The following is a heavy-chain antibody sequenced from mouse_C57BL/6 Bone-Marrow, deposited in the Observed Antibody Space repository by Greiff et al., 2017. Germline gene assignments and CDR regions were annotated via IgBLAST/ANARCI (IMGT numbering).Heavy chain of an antibody. CDR3: ARDAVVATDYAMDY. V-gene: IGHV3-6*01. CDR2: ISYDGSN. CDR1: GYSITSGYY. Sequence: EVKLVESGPGLVKPSQSLSLTCSVTGYSITSGYYWNWIRQFPGNKLEWMGYISYDGSNNYNPSLKNRIAITRDTSKNQFFLKLNSVTTEDTATYYCARDAVVATDYAMDYWGQGTSVTVSS. J-gene: IGHJ4*01. D-gene: IGHD1-1*01.